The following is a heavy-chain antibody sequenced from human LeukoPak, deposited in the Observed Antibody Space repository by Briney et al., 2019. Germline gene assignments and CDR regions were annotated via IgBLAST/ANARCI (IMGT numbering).Heavy chain of an antibody. V-gene: IGHV3-53*04. D-gene: IGHD3-22*01. J-gene: IGHJ4*02. Sequence: PGGSLRLSCAASGLTVSSNYMTWVRLAPGKGLEWVSTLQSAGGTYYADSVKGRFTISRHISKNTVYLQMNNLRAEDTAVYYCAREGYDSSGYPRLLDYWGQGTLVTVSS. CDR1: GLTVSSNY. CDR3: AREGYDSSGYPRLLDY. CDR2: LQSAGGT.